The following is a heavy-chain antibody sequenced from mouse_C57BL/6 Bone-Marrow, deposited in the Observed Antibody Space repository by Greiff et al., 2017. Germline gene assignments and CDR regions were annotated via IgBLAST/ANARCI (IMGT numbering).Heavy chain of an antibody. CDR3: ARERDYDGSTYYAMDY. J-gene: IGHJ4*01. Sequence: VQLQQPGAELVKPGASVKMSCKASGYTFTSYWITWVKQRPGQGLEWIGDIYPGSGSTNYNEKFKSKATLTVDTSSSTAYMQLSSLTTEESAVYYCARERDYDGSTYYAMDYWGQGTAVTVSS. CDR1: GYTFTSYW. V-gene: IGHV1-55*01. D-gene: IGHD1-1*01. CDR2: IYPGSGST.